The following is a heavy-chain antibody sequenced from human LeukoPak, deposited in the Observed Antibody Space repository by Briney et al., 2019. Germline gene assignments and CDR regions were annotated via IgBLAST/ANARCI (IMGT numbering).Heavy chain of an antibody. V-gene: IGHV3-7*01. CDR1: GFTFSSYW. Sequence: PGGSLRLSCAASGFTFSSYWMSWVRQAPGKGLEWVANIKQDGSEKYYADSVKGRFTISRDNSKNTLYLQMNSLRTEDTALYYCVRGKQNMDVWGKGTTVTISS. CDR2: IKQDGSEK. J-gene: IGHJ6*03. D-gene: IGHD3-10*01. CDR3: VRGKQNMDV.